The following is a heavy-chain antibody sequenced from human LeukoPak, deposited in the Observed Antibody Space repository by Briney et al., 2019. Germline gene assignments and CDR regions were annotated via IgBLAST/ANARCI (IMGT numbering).Heavy chain of an antibody. CDR1: GGSISSYY. V-gene: IGHV4-59*01. J-gene: IGHJ3*01. CDR3: ARDNWNAVSLQV. D-gene: IGHD1-1*01. CDR2: IYNSGST. Sequence: SETLSLTCTVSGGSISSYYWSWIRQPPGKGLEWIGYIYNSGSTNHNPSLKSRVTISGDTSKNQFSLKLSSVTAADTAVYYCARDNWNAVSLQVWGQGTMVTVSS.